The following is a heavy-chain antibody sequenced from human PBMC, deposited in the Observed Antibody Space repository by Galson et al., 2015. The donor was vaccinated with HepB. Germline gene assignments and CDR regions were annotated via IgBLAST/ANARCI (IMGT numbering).Heavy chain of an antibody. CDR2: ISSSGSTI. CDR1: GFTFSSYE. V-gene: IGHV3-48*03. J-gene: IGHJ3*02. CDR3: ARAGVLVGATTEVDI. D-gene: IGHD1-26*01. Sequence: SLRLSCAASGFTFSSYEMNWVRQAPGKGLEWVSYISSSGSTIYYADSVKGRFTISRDNAKNSLYLQMNSLRAEDTAVYYCARAGVLVGATTEVDIWGQGTMVTVSS.